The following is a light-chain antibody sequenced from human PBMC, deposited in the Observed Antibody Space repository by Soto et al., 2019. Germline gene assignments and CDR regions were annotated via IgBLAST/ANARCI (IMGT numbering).Light chain of an antibody. CDR2: GAS. CDR3: QQYSIWPLT. V-gene: IGKV3-15*01. CDR1: QSVSSN. Sequence: EIVMTQSPATRSVSPGERATLSCRASQSVSSNLAWYQQKPGQAPRLLIYGASTRATGIPARFSGSGSGTEFTLTISSLQSEDFAVYYCQQYSIWPLTFGQGTRLEIK. J-gene: IGKJ5*01.